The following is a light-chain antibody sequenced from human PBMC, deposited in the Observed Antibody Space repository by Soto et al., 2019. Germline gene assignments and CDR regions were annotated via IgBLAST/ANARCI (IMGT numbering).Light chain of an antibody. Sequence: DIQMTQSPSTLSASVGDRVTITCRASESIVVWLAWYQQKPGKAPSLLIYDVSNLKSGVPSRFSGSGSGTEFTLTISSLQPDDFATYYCQQYHRHLPFGGGTKV. CDR3: QQYHRHLP. V-gene: IGKV1-5*01. J-gene: IGKJ4*01. CDR1: ESIVVW. CDR2: DVS.